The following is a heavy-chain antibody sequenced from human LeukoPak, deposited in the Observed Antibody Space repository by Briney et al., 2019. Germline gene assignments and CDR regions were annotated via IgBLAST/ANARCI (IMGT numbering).Heavy chain of an antibody. D-gene: IGHD6-19*01. CDR2: ISYDGSNK. CDR1: GFTFSSYA. Sequence: GGSLRLSCAASGFTFSSYAMHWVRQAPGKGLEWVAVISYDGSNKYYADSVKGRFTISRDNSKNTLYLQMSSLRAEDTAVYYCARDPYSSGWGPLGYWGQGTLVTVSS. J-gene: IGHJ4*02. V-gene: IGHV3-30-3*01. CDR3: ARDPYSSGWGPLGY.